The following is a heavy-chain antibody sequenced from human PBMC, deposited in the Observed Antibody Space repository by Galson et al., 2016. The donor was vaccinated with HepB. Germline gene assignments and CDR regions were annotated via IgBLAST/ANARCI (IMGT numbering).Heavy chain of an antibody. D-gene: IGHD6-6*01. Sequence: TLSLTCTVSGGSISSGGYYWSWIRLPAGRGLEWIGRIYTSGSTNYNPSLKSRVTISVGTSKSQFSLKLSSVTAADTAVYYCARDLYSSFPMDVWGKGTTVTVSS. CDR3: ARDLYSSFPMDV. CDR2: IYTSGST. V-gene: IGHV4-61*02. CDR1: GGSISSGGYY. J-gene: IGHJ6*03.